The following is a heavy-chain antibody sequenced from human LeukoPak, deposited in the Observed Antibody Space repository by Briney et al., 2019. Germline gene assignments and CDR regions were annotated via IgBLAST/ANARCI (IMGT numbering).Heavy chain of an antibody. J-gene: IGHJ4*02. D-gene: IGHD6-19*01. V-gene: IGHV3-23*01. CDR1: GFTFSSYA. CDR2: ISGSGAGT. Sequence: QSGGSLRLSCAASGFTFSSYAMSWVRQAPGKGLEWVSDISGSGAGTYYADSVKGRFTMSRDNSKNTLYLQMNSLRAEDTAVYYCAKEVAVAGFDYWGQGTLVTVSS. CDR3: AKEVAVAGFDY.